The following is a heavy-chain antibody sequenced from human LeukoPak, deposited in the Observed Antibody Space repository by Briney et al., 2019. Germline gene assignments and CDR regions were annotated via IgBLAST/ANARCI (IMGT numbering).Heavy chain of an antibody. D-gene: IGHD1-26*01. V-gene: IGHV4-39*07. Sequence: PSETLSLTCTVSGGSISSSSYYWGWIRQPPGKGLEWIGSIYYSGSTYYNPSLKSRVTMSVDTSKNQFSLKLSSVTAADTAVYYCARDHVTSSGSYYAKVDYFDYWGQGTLVTVSS. CDR3: ARDHVTSSGSYYAKVDYFDY. J-gene: IGHJ4*02. CDR2: IYYSGST. CDR1: GGSISSSSYY.